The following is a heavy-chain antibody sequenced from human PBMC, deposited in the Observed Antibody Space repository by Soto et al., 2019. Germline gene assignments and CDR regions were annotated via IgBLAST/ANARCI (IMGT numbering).Heavy chain of an antibody. CDR2: ISSSSYTM. Sequence: EVQLVEAGGGLVQPGGSLRLSCAASGFTFSHYSMNWVRQAPGKGLEWVSYISSSSYTMNYTDSVKGRFTISRDNAKNSLYLQMNSLRDEDTAVYYCARDVDYWGQGTLVTVSS. V-gene: IGHV3-48*02. CDR3: ARDVDY. CDR1: GFTFSHYS. J-gene: IGHJ4*02.